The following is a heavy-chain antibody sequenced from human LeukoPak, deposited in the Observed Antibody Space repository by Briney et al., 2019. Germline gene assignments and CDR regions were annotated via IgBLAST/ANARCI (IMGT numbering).Heavy chain of an antibody. D-gene: IGHD3-22*01. Sequence: ASVKVSCKASGYTFTSYDINWVRQATGQGLEWMGWMNPNSGHTGYAQRFQGRVTMTRNTSITTAYMELSSLRSEDTAVYYCARTHYYDSSGDNWFDPWGQGTLVTVSS. CDR1: GYTFTSYD. CDR3: ARTHYYDSSGDNWFDP. J-gene: IGHJ5*02. V-gene: IGHV1-8*01. CDR2: MNPNSGHT.